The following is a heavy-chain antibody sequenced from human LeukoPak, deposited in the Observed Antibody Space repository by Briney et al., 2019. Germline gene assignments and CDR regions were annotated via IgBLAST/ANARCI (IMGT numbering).Heavy chain of an antibody. J-gene: IGHJ6*03. V-gene: IGHV1-58*01. D-gene: IGHD6-13*01. CDR1: GFTFTSSA. CDR2: IVVGSGNT. Sequence: SVKVSCKASGFTFTSSAVQWVRQARGQRLEWIGWIVVGSGNTNYAQKFQERVTITRDMSTSTAYMELSSLRSEDTAVYYCAASFNIAAAGTGYYYYYMDVWGKGTTVTVSS. CDR3: AASFNIAAAGTGYYYYYMDV.